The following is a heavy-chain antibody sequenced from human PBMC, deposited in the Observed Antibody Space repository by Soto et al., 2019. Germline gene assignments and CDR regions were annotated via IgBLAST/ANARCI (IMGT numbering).Heavy chain of an antibody. CDR2: ISAYNGNT. D-gene: IGHD3-3*01. CDR1: GYTFTSYG. V-gene: IGHV1-18*01. CDR3: ARDLSDFWSGYYPYYYYGMDV. Sequence: ASVKVSCKASGYTFTSYGISWVRQAPEQGLEWMGWISAYNGNTNYAQKLQGRVTMTTDTSTSTAYMELRSLRSDDTAVYYCARDLSDFWSGYYPYYYYGMDVWGQGTTVTVSS. J-gene: IGHJ6*02.